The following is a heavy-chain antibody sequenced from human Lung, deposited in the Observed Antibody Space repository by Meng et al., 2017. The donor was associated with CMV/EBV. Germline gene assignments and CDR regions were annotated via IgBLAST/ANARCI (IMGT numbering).Heavy chain of an antibody. Sequence: GESLKISCEASGFTFSDYYMSWIRQAPGKGLEWVSYISSSGSTIYYADSVKGRFTISRDNAKNSLYLQMNSLRAEDTAVYYCAREVAYDFWSGYNWFDSWXQGTXVTVAS. D-gene: IGHD3-3*01. J-gene: IGHJ5*01. CDR1: GFTFSDYY. V-gene: IGHV3-11*01. CDR2: ISSSGSTI. CDR3: AREVAYDFWSGYNWFDS.